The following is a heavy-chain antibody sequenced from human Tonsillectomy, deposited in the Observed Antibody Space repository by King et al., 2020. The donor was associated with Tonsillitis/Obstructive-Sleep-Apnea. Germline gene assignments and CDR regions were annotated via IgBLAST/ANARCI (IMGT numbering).Heavy chain of an antibody. Sequence: HVQLVESGGGVVQPGRSLRLSCAASGFNFSSYAMHWVRQAPGKGLEWVAVISDDGSKKYYADSVKGQFTFSRDKSKNTLYLRMNSLTTEDAAVYYCARGEYDPYYFDYWGLGTLVTVSS. CDR3: ARGEYDPYYFDY. CDR1: GFNFSSYA. J-gene: IGHJ4*02. V-gene: IGHV3-30*04. D-gene: IGHD2/OR15-2a*01. CDR2: ISDDGSKK.